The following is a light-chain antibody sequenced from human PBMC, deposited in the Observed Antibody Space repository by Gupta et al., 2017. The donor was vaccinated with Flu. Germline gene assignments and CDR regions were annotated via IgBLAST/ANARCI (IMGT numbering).Light chain of an antibody. CDR2: GAS. Sequence: GDRVTSTCRVSQGINSWLAWYQQKPGKAPELLVFGASSLQSGVPARFSGSGSGTDFTLTITSLQPEDLATYYCQQANSFPWTFGQGTTVELK. J-gene: IGKJ1*01. CDR1: QGINSW. CDR3: QQANSFPWT. V-gene: IGKV1-12*01.